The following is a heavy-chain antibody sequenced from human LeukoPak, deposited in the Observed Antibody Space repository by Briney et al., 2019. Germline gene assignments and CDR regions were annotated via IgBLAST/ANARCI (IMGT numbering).Heavy chain of an antibody. Sequence: SETLSLTRTVSGGSISSGSYYWSWIRQPAGKGLEWIGRIYTSGSTNYNPSLKSRVTISVDTSKNQFSLKLSSVTAADTAVYYCASMRSFSGSYSIDYWGQGTLVTVSS. J-gene: IGHJ4*02. CDR1: GGSISSGSYY. CDR2: IYTSGST. D-gene: IGHD1-26*01. CDR3: ASMRSFSGSYSIDY. V-gene: IGHV4-61*02.